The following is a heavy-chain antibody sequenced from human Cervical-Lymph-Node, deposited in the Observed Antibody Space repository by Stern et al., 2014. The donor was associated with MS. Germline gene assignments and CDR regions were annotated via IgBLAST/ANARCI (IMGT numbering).Heavy chain of an antibody. Sequence: VQLVESGPVVKRPGSSVRVSCEASGVNFSSRRISWVRQAPGHGLEWMGSIILLLSTTDYAQKFQGRLAITADESTGTAYMGLSGLRPEDTAIYYCATDGEQTLGLADDWGQGTLVTVAS. CDR1: GVNFSSRR. J-gene: IGHJ4*02. D-gene: IGHD3-16*01. V-gene: IGHV1-69*11. CDR3: ATDGEQTLGLADD. CDR2: IILLLSTT.